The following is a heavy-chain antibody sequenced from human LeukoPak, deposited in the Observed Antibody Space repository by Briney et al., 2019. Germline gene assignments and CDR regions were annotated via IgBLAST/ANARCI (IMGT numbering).Heavy chain of an antibody. CDR1: GYTFTSYG. CDR3: ARDTPPADFWSGYYTSYYYYMDV. D-gene: IGHD3-3*01. Sequence: GASVKVSCKASGYTFTSYGISWVRQAPGQGLEWMGWISAYNGNTNYAQKLQGRVTMTTDTSTSTAYMELRSLRSDDTAVYYCARDTPPADFWSGYYTSYYYYMDVWGNGTTVTVSS. V-gene: IGHV1-18*01. CDR2: ISAYNGNT. J-gene: IGHJ6*03.